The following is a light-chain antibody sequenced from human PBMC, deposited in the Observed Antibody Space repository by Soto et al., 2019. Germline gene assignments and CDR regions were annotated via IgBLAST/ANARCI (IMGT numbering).Light chain of an antibody. Sequence: DIQMTQSPSSLSASVGDRVTITCQASQDISNYLNWYQQKPGKAPKLLIYDASNLETGVPSRFSGSGSGPDFTFTISRLQPEDIATYYCQQYDNHPITFGQGTRLEIK. CDR3: QQYDNHPIT. J-gene: IGKJ5*01. CDR1: QDISNY. V-gene: IGKV1-33*01. CDR2: DAS.